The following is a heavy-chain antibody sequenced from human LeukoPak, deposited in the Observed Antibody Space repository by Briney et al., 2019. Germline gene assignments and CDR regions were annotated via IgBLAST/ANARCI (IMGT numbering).Heavy chain of an antibody. D-gene: IGHD2-21*01. V-gene: IGHV3-23*01. CDR1: GFTFRKYA. J-gene: IGHJ3*02. CDR3: ARGPYCGGSTCYSIGAFDI. Sequence: AGGSLRLSCAASGFTFRKYAMSWVRQAPGKGLEWVSAISVSGNTTHHSGSVKGRVNISRDNSKSTLLLQMNSLSAKDTAVYYCARGPYCGGSTCYSIGAFDIWGQGTMVTVSS. CDR2: ISVSGNTT.